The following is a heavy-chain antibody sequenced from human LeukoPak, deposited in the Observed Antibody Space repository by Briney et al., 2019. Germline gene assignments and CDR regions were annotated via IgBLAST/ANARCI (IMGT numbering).Heavy chain of an antibody. CDR2: ISSSGSTI. D-gene: IGHD1-26*01. V-gene: IGHV3-48*03. CDR3: AREFDGSASGAGY. CDR1: GFTFSSYE. J-gene: IGHJ4*02. Sequence: PGGSLRLSCAASGFTFSSYEMNCVRQAPGKGLEWVSYISSSGSTIYYADSVKGRFTISRDNAKNSLYLQMNSLRAEDTAVYYCAREFDGSASGAGYWGQGTLVTVSS.